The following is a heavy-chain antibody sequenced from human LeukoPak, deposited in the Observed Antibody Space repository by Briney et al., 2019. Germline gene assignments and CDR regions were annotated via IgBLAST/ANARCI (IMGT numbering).Heavy chain of an antibody. V-gene: IGHV1-46*01. CDR3: ARGAPTTRIGAGRFDY. Sequence: GASVKVSCKASGYTFTSYYMHWVRQAPGQGLEWMGIINPSGGSTSYAQKFQGRITVTRDTYTNTVYMDLSSLRSEDTATYYCARGAPTTRIGAGRFDYWGQGSLLTVAS. CDR2: INPSGGST. D-gene: IGHD5-12*01. CDR1: GYTFTSYY. J-gene: IGHJ4*02.